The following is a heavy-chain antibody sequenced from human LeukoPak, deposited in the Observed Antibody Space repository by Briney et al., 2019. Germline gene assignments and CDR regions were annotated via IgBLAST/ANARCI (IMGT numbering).Heavy chain of an antibody. Sequence: PGRSLRLSCAASGFTFSSYAMHWVRQAPGKGLEWVAVISYDGSNKYYADSVKGRFTISRDNSKNTLYLQMNNLRVEDTAVYYCARDRAPSGSYYQSPAVNWGQGTLVTVSS. CDR3: ARDRAPSGSYYQSPAVN. J-gene: IGHJ4*02. CDR2: ISYDGSNK. D-gene: IGHD1-26*01. V-gene: IGHV3-30*04. CDR1: GFTFSSYA.